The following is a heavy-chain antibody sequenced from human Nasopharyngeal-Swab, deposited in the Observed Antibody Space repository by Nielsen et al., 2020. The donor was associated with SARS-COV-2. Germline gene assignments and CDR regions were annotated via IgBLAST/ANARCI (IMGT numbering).Heavy chain of an antibody. D-gene: IGHD6-19*01. CDR3: AKDRGSGWYPDAFDI. Sequence: GESLKISCAASGFTFDDYTMHWVRQAPGKGLEWVSLISWDGGSTYYADSVKGRFTISRDNSKNSLYLQMNSLRTEDTALYYCAKDRGSGWYPDAFDIWGQGTMVTVSS. CDR1: GFTFDDYT. CDR2: ISWDGGST. J-gene: IGHJ3*02. V-gene: IGHV3-43*01.